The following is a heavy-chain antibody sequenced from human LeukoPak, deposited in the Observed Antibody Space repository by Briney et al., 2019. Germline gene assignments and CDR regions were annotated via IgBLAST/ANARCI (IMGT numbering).Heavy chain of an antibody. CDR2: IYYSGST. J-gene: IGHJ4*02. CDR3: ARDHSSGVDY. D-gene: IGHD5-18*01. Sequence: KPSETLSLTCAVYGGSFSGYYWSWIRQPPGKGLEWIGYIYYSGSTYYNPSLKSRVTISVDTSKNQFSLKLSSVTAADTAVYYCARDHSSGVDYWGQGTLVTVSS. CDR1: GGSFSGYY. V-gene: IGHV4-34*01.